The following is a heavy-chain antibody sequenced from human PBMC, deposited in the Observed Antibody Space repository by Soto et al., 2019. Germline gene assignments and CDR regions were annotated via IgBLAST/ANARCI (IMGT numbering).Heavy chain of an antibody. Sequence: SLRLSCAASGFTVSSNYMSWVRQAPGKGLEWVSVIYSGGSTYYADSVKGRFTISRDNSKNTLYLQMNSLRAEDTAVYYCARGGFWSGYYPSYYYYYGMDVWGQGTTVTVSS. D-gene: IGHD3-3*01. J-gene: IGHJ6*02. CDR3: ARGGFWSGYYPSYYYYYGMDV. CDR1: GFTVSSNY. V-gene: IGHV3-53*01. CDR2: IYSGGST.